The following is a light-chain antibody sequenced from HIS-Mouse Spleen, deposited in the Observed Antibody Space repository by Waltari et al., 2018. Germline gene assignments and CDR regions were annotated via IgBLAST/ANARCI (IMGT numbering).Light chain of an antibody. Sequence: SYELTQPPSVSVSPGQTARITCSGDALPKKYAYWYQKKSGQAPVLVIYEDSKRPSGIPERVSGSSSGTMATLTISGAHVEDEADYYCYSTDSSGNHRVFGGGTKLTVL. V-gene: IGLV3-10*01. J-gene: IGLJ2*01. CDR1: ALPKKY. CDR2: EDS. CDR3: YSTDSSGNHRV.